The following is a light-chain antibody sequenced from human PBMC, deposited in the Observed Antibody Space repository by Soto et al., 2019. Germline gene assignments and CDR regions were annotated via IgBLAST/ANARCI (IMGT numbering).Light chain of an antibody. CDR2: AAS. V-gene: IGKV1D-16*01. CDR1: QGIRSW. Sequence: DIQMPQCPSSVSAYVRDTVTTTCWASQGIRSWLAWYQQKSGKAPELLIYAASNLQSGVPSRFSGSGSGTEFTLTISTLQPDDFATYYCQQYNSYPWTFGQGTKVDIK. J-gene: IGKJ1*01. CDR3: QQYNSYPWT.